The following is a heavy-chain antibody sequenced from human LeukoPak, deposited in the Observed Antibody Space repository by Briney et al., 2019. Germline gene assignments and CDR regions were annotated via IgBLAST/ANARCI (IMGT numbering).Heavy chain of an antibody. Sequence: ASVKVFCKASGYTFTGYYMHWVRQAPGQGLEWMGWINPNSGGTNYAQKFQGRVTMTRDTSISTAYMELSRLRSDDTAVYYCARDSSGSRYFDYWGQGTLVTVSS. J-gene: IGHJ4*02. CDR2: INPNSGGT. D-gene: IGHD6-6*01. CDR1: GYTFTGYY. V-gene: IGHV1-2*02. CDR3: ARDSSGSRYFDY.